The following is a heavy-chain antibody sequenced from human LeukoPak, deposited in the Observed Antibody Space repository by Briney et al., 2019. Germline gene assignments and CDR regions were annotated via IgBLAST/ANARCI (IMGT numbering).Heavy chain of an antibody. V-gene: IGHV1-2*02. J-gene: IGHJ4*02. Sequence: GASVKVSCKTSGYTFTGQYLHWVRQAPGQGLEWMGWINPNSGGTYYAQKFQGRVTLTRDTSISTAYMELSRLRSDDTAVYYCAREGHDYWGQGTLVTVSS. CDR3: AREGHDY. CDR2: INPNSGGT. CDR1: GYTFTGQY.